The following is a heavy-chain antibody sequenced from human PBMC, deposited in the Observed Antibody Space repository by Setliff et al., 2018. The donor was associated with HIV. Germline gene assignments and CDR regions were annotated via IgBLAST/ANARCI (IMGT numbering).Heavy chain of an antibody. D-gene: IGHD6-13*01. J-gene: IGHJ4*02. V-gene: IGHV4-61*02. CDR3: GRDEHGFNSNWYGVD. CDR2: IYTSGSA. Sequence: SETLSLTCTVSGGSISSGNYYWGWIRQAAGKGLEWIGRIYTSGSANYNPSLKSRVTISVDTSKNQFSLKLSSVTVADTALYYCGRDEHGFNSNWYGVDWGQGTLVTVSS. CDR1: GGSISSGNYY.